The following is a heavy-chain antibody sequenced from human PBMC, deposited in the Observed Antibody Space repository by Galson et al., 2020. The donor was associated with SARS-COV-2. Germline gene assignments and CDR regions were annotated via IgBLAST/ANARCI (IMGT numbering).Heavy chain of an antibody. J-gene: IGHJ4*02. CDR3: ATLNGDYYDSSGSDY. CDR1: GFTFDDYA. Sequence: GGSLRLSCAASGFTFDDYAMHWVRQAPGKGLEWVSGISWNSGSIGYADSVKGRFTISRDNAKNSLYLQMNSLRAEDTALYYCATLNGDYYDSSGSDYWGQGTLVTVSS. D-gene: IGHD3-22*01. V-gene: IGHV3-9*01. CDR2: ISWNSGSI.